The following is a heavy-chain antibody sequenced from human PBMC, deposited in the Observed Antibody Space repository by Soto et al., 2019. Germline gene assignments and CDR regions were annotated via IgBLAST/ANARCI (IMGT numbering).Heavy chain of an antibody. CDR2: VYSTGGV. J-gene: IGHJ6*02. Sequence: QMQLHESGPGLVKPSETLSLTCNVSGASVGSFYWSWIRQSAGKGLEWIGRVYSTGGVAYNPALEGRVTISLDRSNNHFSLEIKSGTAADTAVYFCARDLSGTGLDVWGRGTTVSVSS. D-gene: IGHD1-26*01. CDR3: ARDLSGTGLDV. V-gene: IGHV4-4*07. CDR1: GASVGSFY.